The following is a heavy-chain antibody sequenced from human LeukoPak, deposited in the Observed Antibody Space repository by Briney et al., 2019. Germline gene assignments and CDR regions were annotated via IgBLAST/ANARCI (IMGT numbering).Heavy chain of an antibody. CDR3: ARWGCYGCYSEKPDYYYYYMDV. Sequence: SETLSLTCTVSGGSISSYYWSWIRQPPGKGLEWIGYIYYSGSTNYNPSLKSRVTISVDTSKNQFSLKLSSVTAADTALYYCARWGCYGCYSEKPDYYYYYMDVWGKGTTVTISS. V-gene: IGHV4-59*01. J-gene: IGHJ6*03. D-gene: IGHD2-15*01. CDR1: GGSISSYY. CDR2: IYYSGST.